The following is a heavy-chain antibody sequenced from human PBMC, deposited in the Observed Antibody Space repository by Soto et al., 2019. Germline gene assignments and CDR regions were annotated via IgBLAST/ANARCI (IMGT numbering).Heavy chain of an antibody. Sequence: QVQLVQSGAEVKKPGASVKVSCKASGYTFTGYYMHWVRQAPGQGLECMGWINPNSGGTNYAQKFQGWVTMTRDTCISTAYMELSRLRYDDTAVYYCARGYDILTGYYGGGYFNSWGQGTLVTVSS. CDR1: GYTFTGYY. CDR3: ARGYDILTGYYGGGYFNS. J-gene: IGHJ4*02. D-gene: IGHD3-9*01. V-gene: IGHV1-2*04. CDR2: INPNSGGT.